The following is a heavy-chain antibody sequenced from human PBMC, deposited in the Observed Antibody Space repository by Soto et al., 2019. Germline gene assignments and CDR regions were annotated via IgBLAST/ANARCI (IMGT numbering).Heavy chain of an antibody. V-gene: IGHV1-69*13. CDR3: ARDSNNWKGDSDAFDI. CDR1: GGTFSSYA. D-gene: IGHD1-20*01. J-gene: IGHJ3*02. CDR2: IIPIFGTA. Sequence: ASVKVSCKASGGTFSSYAISWVRQAPGQGLEWMGGIIPIFGTANYAQKFQGRVTITADESTSTAYMELSSLRSEDTAVYYCARDSNNWKGDSDAFDIWGQGTMVTVSS.